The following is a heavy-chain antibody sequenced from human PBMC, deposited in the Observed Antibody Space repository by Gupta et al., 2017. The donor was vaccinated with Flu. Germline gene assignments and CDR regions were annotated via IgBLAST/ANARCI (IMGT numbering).Heavy chain of an antibody. V-gene: IGHV3-30*18. CDR3: AKGGRHNWNFDGDY. D-gene: IGHD1-7*01. Sequence: QVQLVQSGGGVVLPGSSLRLSCAASGFIFSDYGMHWVRQVLGKGLEWMAVMSDDGSNQWYADSVRGRFTISRDNSENTLILQMNSLRRDDTAVYYCAKGGRHNWNFDGDYWGQGTLVTVSS. CDR1: GFIFSDYG. J-gene: IGHJ4*02. CDR2: MSDDGSNQ.